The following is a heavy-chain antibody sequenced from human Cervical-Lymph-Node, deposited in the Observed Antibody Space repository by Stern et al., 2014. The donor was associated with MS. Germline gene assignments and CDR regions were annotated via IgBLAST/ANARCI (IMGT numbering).Heavy chain of an antibody. CDR2: ISKDGSNE. CDR1: GFMFTDYV. J-gene: IGHJ4*02. CDR3: AKDRGVAGTAGEADQ. D-gene: IGHD6-19*01. V-gene: IGHV3-30*18. Sequence: VQLVESGGGVVQPGKSLRLSCAASGFMFTDYVMHRVRQPPGKGLEWVSVISKDGSNEHYGDSVKGRFTVSRDNAKNTLYLDMNSLRADDTATYYCAKDRGVAGTAGEADQWGQGTLVTVSS.